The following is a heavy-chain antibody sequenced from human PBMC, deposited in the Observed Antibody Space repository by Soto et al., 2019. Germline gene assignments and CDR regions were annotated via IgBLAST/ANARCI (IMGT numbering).Heavy chain of an antibody. J-gene: IGHJ6*02. Sequence: GGSLRLSCAASGFTFSSYGMHWVRQAPGKGLEWVAVIWYDGSNKYYADSVKGRFTISRDNSKNTLYLQMNSLRAEDTAVYYCARDLYRAAKGYYYYGMDVWGQGTTVTVSS. V-gene: IGHV3-33*01. CDR1: GFTFSSYG. CDR3: ARDLYRAAKGYYYYGMDV. CDR2: IWYDGSNK. D-gene: IGHD2-15*01.